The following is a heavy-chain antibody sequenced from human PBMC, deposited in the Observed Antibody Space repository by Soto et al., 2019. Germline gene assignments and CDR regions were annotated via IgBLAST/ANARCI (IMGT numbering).Heavy chain of an antibody. CDR3: AKASIPSITAAELEY. CDR2: ISWSSVRI. CDR1: GFTVDGYA. J-gene: IGHJ4*02. Sequence: EVQLVESGGGLVQPGRSLRLSCAASGFTVDGYAMHWVRQVPGKGLELVSGISWSSVRIAYAYSVKGRIIISRDNAKNSLSLPVNGPTADDTALYSCAKASIPSITAAELEYWGPGTLVTVSS. D-gene: IGHD6-13*01. V-gene: IGHV3-9*01.